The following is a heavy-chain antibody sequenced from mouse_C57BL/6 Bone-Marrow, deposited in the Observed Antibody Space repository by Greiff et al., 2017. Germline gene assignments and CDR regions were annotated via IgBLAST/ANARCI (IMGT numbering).Heavy chain of an antibody. V-gene: IGHV5-6*01. Sequence: EVKLMESGGDLVKPGGSLKLSCAASGFTFRSYGMSWVRQTPDKRLEWVATISSGGSYTYYPDSVKGRFTISRDNAKNTLYLPRSSLKSEDTAMYYCARHAYDGYLYYFDYWGQGTTLTVSS. CDR3: ARHAYDGYLYYFDY. J-gene: IGHJ2*01. D-gene: IGHD2-3*01. CDR2: ISSGGSYT. CDR1: GFTFRSYG.